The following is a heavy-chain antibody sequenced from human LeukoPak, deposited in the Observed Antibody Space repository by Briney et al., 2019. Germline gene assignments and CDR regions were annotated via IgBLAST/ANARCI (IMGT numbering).Heavy chain of an antibody. CDR2: INPNSGGT. CDR1: GYTFTGYY. J-gene: IGHJ4*02. V-gene: IGHV1-2*02. D-gene: IGHD2-15*01. Sequence: GASVKVSCKASGYTFTGYYMHWVRQAPGQGLEWMGWINPNSGGTNYAQKFQGRVTMTRDTSISTAYMELSRLRSDDTAVYYCARDRTVSRLLTFDYWGQGTLVTVSS. CDR3: ARDRTVSRLLTFDY.